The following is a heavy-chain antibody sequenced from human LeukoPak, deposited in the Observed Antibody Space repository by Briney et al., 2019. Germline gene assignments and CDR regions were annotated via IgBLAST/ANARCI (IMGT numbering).Heavy chain of an antibody. V-gene: IGHV1-46*01. CDR1: GYTFTSYY. Sequence: ASVKVSCKASGYTFTSYYIHWVRQAPGQGLEWMGIFNPSGGGTSFAQKFQGRVTMTWDMSTSTAYMDLRSLRSDDTAVYYCARDVSPGMATVVGSYWGRGTLVTVSS. D-gene: IGHD5-24*01. CDR2: FNPSGGGT. J-gene: IGHJ4*02. CDR3: ARDVSPGMATVVGSY.